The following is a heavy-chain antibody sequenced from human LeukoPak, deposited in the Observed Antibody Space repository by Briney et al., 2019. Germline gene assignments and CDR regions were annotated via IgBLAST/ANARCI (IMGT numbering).Heavy chain of an antibody. CDR1: GYSSTTYW. CDR3: ARRHVYNYFFDY. D-gene: IGHD5-24*01. V-gene: IGHV5-51*01. J-gene: IGHJ4*02. Sequence: PGESLKISCKGSGYSSTTYWIGWVRQMPGKGLEWMGIIYPGDSETRNSPSFQGQATTSADKSISTAYLQWSSLKASDTAMYYCARRHVYNYFFDYWGQGTLVTVSS. CDR2: IYPGDSET.